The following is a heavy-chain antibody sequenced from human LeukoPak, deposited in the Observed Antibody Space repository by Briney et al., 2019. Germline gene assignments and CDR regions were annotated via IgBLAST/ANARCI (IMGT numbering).Heavy chain of an antibody. Sequence: GASVKVSCKASGYTFTGNYMHWVRQAPGQGLEWMGIINPSSGSASYAQKFQGRVSVTTDTSTSTVYMDLSSLRSEDTALYYCARDGGDYWGQGTLVTVSS. D-gene: IGHD3-16*01. CDR2: INPSSGSA. CDR1: GYTFTGNY. J-gene: IGHJ4*02. CDR3: ARDGGDY. V-gene: IGHV1-46*01.